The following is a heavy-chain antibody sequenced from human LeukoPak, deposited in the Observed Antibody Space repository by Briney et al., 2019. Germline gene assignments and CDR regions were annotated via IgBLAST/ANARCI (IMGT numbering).Heavy chain of an antibody. CDR3: ARITMIVVVRYMDDAFDI. CDR2: ISYSSTYI. J-gene: IGHJ3*02. V-gene: IGHV3-21*01. CDR1: GFTFSSYS. Sequence: GGSLRLSCAASGFTFSSYSMNWVRQAPGKGLEWVSSISYSSTYIYYADSVKGRFTISRDNAKNSLYLQMNSLRAEDTAVYYCARITMIVVVRYMDDAFDIWGQGTMVTVSS. D-gene: IGHD3-22*01.